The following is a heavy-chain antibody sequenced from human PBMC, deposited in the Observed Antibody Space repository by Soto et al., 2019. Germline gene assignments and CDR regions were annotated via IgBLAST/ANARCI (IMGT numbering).Heavy chain of an antibody. CDR2: IIPILGIA. Sequence: SVKVSCKASGGTFSSYTISWVRQAPGQGLEWMGRIIPILGIANYAQKFQGRVTITADKSTSTAYMKLSSLRSEDTAVYYCARGESSQPFTMVRGLLPFDYWGQGALVTVSS. D-gene: IGHD3-10*01. V-gene: IGHV1-69*02. J-gene: IGHJ4*02. CDR1: GGTFSSYT. CDR3: ARGESSQPFTMVRGLLPFDY.